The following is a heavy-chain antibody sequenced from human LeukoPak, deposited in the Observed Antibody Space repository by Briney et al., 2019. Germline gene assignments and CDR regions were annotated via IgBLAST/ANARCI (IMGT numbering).Heavy chain of an antibody. J-gene: IGHJ4*02. CDR3: ARGLRRELYFDY. CDR2: IYHSGST. V-gene: IGHV4-30-2*01. Sequence: SQTLSLTCAVSGGSISSGGYSWSWIRPPPGTGLEWIGYIYHSGSTYYNPSLKSRVTISVDRSKNQFSLKLSSVTAADTAVYYCARGLRRELYFDYWGQGTLVTVSS. D-gene: IGHD5-12*01. CDR1: GGSISSGGYS.